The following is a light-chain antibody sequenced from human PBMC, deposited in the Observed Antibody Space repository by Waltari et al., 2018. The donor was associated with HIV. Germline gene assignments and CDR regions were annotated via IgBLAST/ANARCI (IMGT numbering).Light chain of an antibody. Sequence: QSALTQPASVSGSPGQSITISCTGAGSDFRAYNSVSWYQHHPGKAPKVIIYEINNLPSGFSSPFSGSISGNTSSLTISGRQAEDEADYFCTSYISSASPEFGGGTKVTVV. CDR2: EIN. V-gene: IGLV2-14*01. CDR1: GSDFRAYNS. J-gene: IGLJ3*02. CDR3: TSYISSASPE.